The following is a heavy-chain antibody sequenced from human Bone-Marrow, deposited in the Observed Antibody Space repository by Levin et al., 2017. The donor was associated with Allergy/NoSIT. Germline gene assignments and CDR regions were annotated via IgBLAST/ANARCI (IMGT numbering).Heavy chain of an antibody. CDR3: ARAGQQLGKDYYYYYGMDV. J-gene: IGHJ6*02. CDR2: IWYDGSNK. V-gene: IGHV3-33*01. Sequence: GGSLRLSCAASGFTFSSYGMHWVRQAPGKGLEWVAVIWYDGSNKYYADSVKGRFTISRDNSKNTLYLQMNSLRAEDTAVYYCARAGQQLGKDYYYYYGMDVWGQGTTVTVSS. D-gene: IGHD6-13*01. CDR1: GFTFSSYG.